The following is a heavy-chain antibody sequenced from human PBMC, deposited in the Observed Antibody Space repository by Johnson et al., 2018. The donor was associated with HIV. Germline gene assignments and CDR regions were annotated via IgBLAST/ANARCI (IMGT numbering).Heavy chain of an antibody. D-gene: IGHD3-22*01. J-gene: IGHJ3*02. CDR3: ASPTSGYSGVKAFDI. V-gene: IGHV3-11*04. CDR1: GFSVSDSY. Sequence: QVQLVESGGGLVKPGGSLRLSCAASGFSVSDSYMSWVRQAPGKGLEWISYISSSGTTIYYADSVKGRFTISRDNAKNSLYLQMNSLRAEDSAVYYCASPTSGYSGVKAFDIWVHGTMVTVSS. CDR2: ISSSGTTI.